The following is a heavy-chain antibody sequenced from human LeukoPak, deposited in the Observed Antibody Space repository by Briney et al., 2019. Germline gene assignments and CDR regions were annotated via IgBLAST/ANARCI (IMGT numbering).Heavy chain of an antibody. V-gene: IGHV3-30*04. CDR1: GFTFSSYA. J-gene: IGHJ3*02. CDR3: ARAGIWDYSDSSGYHNGAFDI. D-gene: IGHD3-22*01. Sequence: GGSLRLSCAASGFTFSSYAMHWVRQAPGKGLEWVAVISYDGSNKYYADSVKGRFTISRDNSKNTLYLQMNSLRAEDTAVFYCARAGIWDYSDSSGYHNGAFDIWGQGTMVTVSS. CDR2: ISYDGSNK.